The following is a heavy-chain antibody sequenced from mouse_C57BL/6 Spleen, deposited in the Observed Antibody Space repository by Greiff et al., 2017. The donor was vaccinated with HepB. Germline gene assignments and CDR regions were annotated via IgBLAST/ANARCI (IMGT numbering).Heavy chain of an antibody. CDR3: AYGYEPSWFAY. CDR1: GYAFSSYW. CDR2: IYPGDGDT. V-gene: IGHV1-80*01. Sequence: VKLVESGAELVKPGASVKISCKASGYAFSSYWMNWVKQRPGKGLEWIGQIYPGDGDTNYNGKFKGKATLTADKSSSTAYMQLSSLTSEDSAVYFCAYGYEPSWFAYWGQGTLVTVSA. J-gene: IGHJ3*01. D-gene: IGHD2-2*01.